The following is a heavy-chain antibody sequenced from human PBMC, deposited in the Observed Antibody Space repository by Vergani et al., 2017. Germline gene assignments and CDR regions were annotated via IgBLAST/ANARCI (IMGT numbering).Heavy chain of an antibody. V-gene: IGHV3-48*03. CDR3: ARDGVTAMRFYYDYGMDV. D-gene: IGHD2-21*02. Sequence: EVQLVESGGGLVQPGGSLRLSCAASGFTFSSYEMNWVRQAPGKGLEWVSYISSSGSTIYYADSVKGRFTISRDNAKNSLYLQMNSLRAEDTAVYYCARDGVTAMRFYYDYGMDVWGQGTTVTVSS. J-gene: IGHJ6*02. CDR1: GFTFSSYE. CDR2: ISSSGSTI.